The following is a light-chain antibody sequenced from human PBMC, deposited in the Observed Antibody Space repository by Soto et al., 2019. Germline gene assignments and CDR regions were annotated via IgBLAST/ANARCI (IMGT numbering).Light chain of an antibody. V-gene: IGLV2-14*01. J-gene: IGLJ1*01. CDR1: SSDVGGYDY. Sequence: QPVLTQPASVAGSPGQSITISCTRTSSDVGGYDYLCWHQRHPGKAPDLVIDEVVNRPSLVSNRVADSKSGNTDSLTISGLQAEDEADYYCCSFASSSTYVFGTGTKVTAL. CDR3: CSFASSSTYV. CDR2: EVV.